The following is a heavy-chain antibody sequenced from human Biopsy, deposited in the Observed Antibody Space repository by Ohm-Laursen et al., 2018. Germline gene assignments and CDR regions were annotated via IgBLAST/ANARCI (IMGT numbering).Heavy chain of an antibody. V-gene: IGHV1-2*02. CDR3: ARDLLEWSLPS. Sequence: SVKVSCKASGDAFLGYYLHWVRQAPGQGLEWMGSIYPNGGDTDFAQKFQGRVSMTRDTSVSTAYLELSSLRSDDTAIYYCARDLLEWSLPSWGQGTLVTVSS. CDR2: IYPNGGDT. CDR1: GDAFLGYY. J-gene: IGHJ4*02. D-gene: IGHD3-3*01.